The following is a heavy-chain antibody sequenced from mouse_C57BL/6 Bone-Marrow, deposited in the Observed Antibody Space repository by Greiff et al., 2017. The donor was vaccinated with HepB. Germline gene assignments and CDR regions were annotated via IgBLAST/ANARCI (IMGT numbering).Heavy chain of an antibody. CDR3: ARWGL. CDR2: INPNNGGT. J-gene: IGHJ4*01. Sequence: VQLQQSGPELVKPGASVKISCKASGYTFTDYYMNWVKQSHGKSLEWIGDINPNNGGTSYNQKFKGKSTLTVDKSSSTAYMQLSSLTSEDSAVYYCARWGLWGQGTSVTVSS. CDR1: GYTFTDYY. V-gene: IGHV1-26*01.